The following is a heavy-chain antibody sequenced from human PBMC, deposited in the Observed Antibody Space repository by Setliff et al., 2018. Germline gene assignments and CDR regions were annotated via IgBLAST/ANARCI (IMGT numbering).Heavy chain of an antibody. J-gene: IGHJ1*01. CDR2: ISVHSGNT. CDR1: GYTFTNYG. CDR3: SRLVRYCTTTTCQTLSGGEH. V-gene: IGHV1-18*01. D-gene: IGHD2-8*01. Sequence: ASVKVSCKASGYTFTNYGIAWVRQASGQGLEWMGWISVHSGNTFYAPKFQGRVTMTTDTSTDTAYLDLRSLRSDDTAVYYCSRLVRYCTTTTCQTLSGGEHWGPGTLVTVSS.